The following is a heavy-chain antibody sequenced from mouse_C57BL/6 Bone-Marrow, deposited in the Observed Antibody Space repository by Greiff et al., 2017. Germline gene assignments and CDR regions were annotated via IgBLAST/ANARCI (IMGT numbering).Heavy chain of an antibody. J-gene: IGHJ4*01. V-gene: IGHV14-4*01. CDR3: TTSLLGVDY. CDR1: GFNIKDDY. CDR2: IDPENGDT. Sequence: VQLQQSGAELVRPGASLKLSCTASGFNIKDDYMHWVKQRPEQGLEWIGWIDPENGDTEYASKFQGKATITADTSSNTAYLQLSSLTSEDTAVYYCTTSLLGVDYWGQGTSVTVSS. D-gene: IGHD3-3*01.